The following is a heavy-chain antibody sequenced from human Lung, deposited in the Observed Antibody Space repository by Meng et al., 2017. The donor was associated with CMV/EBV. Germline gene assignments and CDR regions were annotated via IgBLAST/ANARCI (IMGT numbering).Heavy chain of an antibody. CDR2: IYPSDSDT. CDR1: GYSFTSYW. D-gene: IGHD2-15*01. J-gene: IGHJ3*02. Sequence: EFXKISXKGSGYSFTSYWLGWVRQMPGKGLEWMGIIYPSDSDTRYSPSFQGQVTISADKFISTAYLQWSSLKASDTAMYYCTRQIGNAAQDAFDIWGQRPMVTVSS. CDR3: TRQIGNAAQDAFDI. V-gene: IGHV5-51*01.